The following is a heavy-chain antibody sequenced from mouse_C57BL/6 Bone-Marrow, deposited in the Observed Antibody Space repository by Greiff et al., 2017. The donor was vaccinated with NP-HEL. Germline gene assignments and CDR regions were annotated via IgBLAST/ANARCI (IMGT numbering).Heavy chain of an antibody. Sequence: VHVKQSGPVLVKPGASVKMSCKASGYTFTDYYMNWVKQSHGKSLEWIGVINPYNGGTSYNQKFKGKATLTVDKSSSTAYMELNSLTSEDSAVYYCARGIYYYGSSYVWFAYWGQGTLVTVSA. V-gene: IGHV1-19*01. CDR3: ARGIYYYGSSYVWFAY. J-gene: IGHJ3*01. CDR1: GYTFTDYY. CDR2: INPYNGGT. D-gene: IGHD1-1*01.